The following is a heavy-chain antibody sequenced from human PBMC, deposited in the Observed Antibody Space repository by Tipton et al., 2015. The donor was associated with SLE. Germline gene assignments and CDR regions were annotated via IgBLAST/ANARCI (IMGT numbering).Heavy chain of an antibody. Sequence: TLSLTCTVSGGSISSSSYYWAWIRQPPGKGLEWIGSIYYSGSTYYNPSLESRVTISVDTSKNQFPLKLSSVTAADTAVFYCARANWGTNFDYWGQGTLVTVSS. V-gene: IGHV4-39*06. CDR3: ARANWGTNFDY. CDR1: GGSISSSSYY. CDR2: IYYSGST. D-gene: IGHD7-27*01. J-gene: IGHJ4*02.